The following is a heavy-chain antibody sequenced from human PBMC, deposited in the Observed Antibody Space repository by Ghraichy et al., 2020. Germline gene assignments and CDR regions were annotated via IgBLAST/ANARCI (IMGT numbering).Heavy chain of an antibody. CDR2: IIPILGIA. D-gene: IGHD1-26*01. CDR1: GGTFSSYA. Sequence: SVKVSCKASGGTFSSYAISWVRQAPGQGLEWMGRIIPILGIANYAQKFQGRVTITADKSTSTAYMELSSLRSEDTAVYYCARATGELLDFDYWGQGTLVTVSS. J-gene: IGHJ4*02. V-gene: IGHV1-69*04. CDR3: ARATGELLDFDY.